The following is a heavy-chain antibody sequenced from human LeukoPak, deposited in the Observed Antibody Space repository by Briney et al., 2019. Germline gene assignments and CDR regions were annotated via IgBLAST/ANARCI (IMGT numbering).Heavy chain of an antibody. CDR1: GGSISGYY. V-gene: IGHV4-59*01. CDR2: IYYSGST. J-gene: IGHJ6*02. D-gene: IGHD1-26*01. Sequence: SETLSLTCTVSGGSISGYYWSWIRQPPGKGLEWIGYIYYSGSTNYNPSLKSRVTISVDTSKNQFSLKLSSVTAADTAVYYCARVAVGATTGYYYYGMDVWGQGTTVTVSS. CDR3: ARVAVGATTGYYYYGMDV.